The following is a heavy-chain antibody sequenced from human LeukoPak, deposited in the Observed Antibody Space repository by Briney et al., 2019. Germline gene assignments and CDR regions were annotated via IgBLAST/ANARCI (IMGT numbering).Heavy chain of an antibody. CDR1: GGSISSGGYS. CDR3: ARLSIAAAGTRAFDI. V-gene: IGHV4-30-2*01. Sequence: PSETLSLTCAVSGGSISSGGYSWCWIRQPPGKGLEWIGYIYHSGSTYYNPSLKSRVTISVDRSKNQFSLKLSSVTAADTAVYCCARLSIAAAGTRAFDIWGQGTMVTVSS. CDR2: IYHSGST. J-gene: IGHJ3*02. D-gene: IGHD6-13*01.